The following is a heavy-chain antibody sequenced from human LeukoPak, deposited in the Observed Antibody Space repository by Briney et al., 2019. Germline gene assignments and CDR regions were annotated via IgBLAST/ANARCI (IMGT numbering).Heavy chain of an antibody. CDR1: GDSISSGSYY. CDR2: IFTSGGT. V-gene: IGHV4-61*02. Sequence: SETLSLTCTVSGDSISSGSYYWSWIRQPAGKGLEWLGRIFTSGGTNYNPSLKSRVTISLDTSKNQFSLRLSSVTAADTAVYYCARRAGAPDFDVWGLGTLVSVSS. D-gene: IGHD3-10*01. CDR3: ARRAGAPDFDV. J-gene: IGHJ4*02.